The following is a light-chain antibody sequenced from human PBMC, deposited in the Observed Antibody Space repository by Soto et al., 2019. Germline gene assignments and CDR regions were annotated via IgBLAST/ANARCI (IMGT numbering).Light chain of an antibody. J-gene: IGKJ2*01. CDR1: QSVSSY. CDR3: QQRSNWPSYT. CDR2: DAS. V-gene: IGKV3-11*01. Sequence: EIVLTQSPATLSLSPGERATLSCRASQSVSSYLAWYQQKPGQAPRLLIYDASNRATGIPARFSGSGSGTDFTLTISSLEPEDFAVYYCQQRSNWPSYTVGQGTKREI.